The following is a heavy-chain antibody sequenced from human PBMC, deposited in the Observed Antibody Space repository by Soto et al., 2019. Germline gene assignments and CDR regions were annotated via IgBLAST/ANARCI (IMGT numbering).Heavy chain of an antibody. CDR2: IIPILGIA. V-gene: IGHV1-69*08. D-gene: IGHD6-13*01. Sequence: QVQLVQSGAEVKKPGSSVKVSCKASGGTFSSYTISWVRQAPGQGLEWMGRIIPILGIANYAQKFQGRVTITADKSTSTAYMELSSLRSEVTAVYYCARDSPDSAASIAAAGWGQGTLVTVSS. CDR1: GGTFSSYT. J-gene: IGHJ4*02. CDR3: ARDSPDSAASIAAAG.